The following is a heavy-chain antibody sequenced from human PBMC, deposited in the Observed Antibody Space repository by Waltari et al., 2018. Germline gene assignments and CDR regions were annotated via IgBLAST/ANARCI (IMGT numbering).Heavy chain of an antibody. Sequence: QLQLQESGPGLVKPSETLSLTCTVSGGSISSSSYYWGWIRQPPGKGLEWIGSIYYSGRTYYRPSLKSRVTISVDTSKTQFSLKLSSVTAADTAVYYCARRGSSWYGESWGQGTLVTVSS. V-gene: IGHV4-39*01. CDR2: IYYSGRT. J-gene: IGHJ4*02. D-gene: IGHD6-13*01. CDR1: GGSISSSSYY. CDR3: ARRGSSWYGES.